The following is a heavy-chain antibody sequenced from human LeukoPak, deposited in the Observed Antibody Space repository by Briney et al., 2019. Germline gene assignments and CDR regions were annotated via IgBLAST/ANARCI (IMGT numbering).Heavy chain of an antibody. CDR2: IDPNSGGT. V-gene: IGHV1-2*02. D-gene: IGHD3-9*01. CDR1: GYTFTGYY. J-gene: IGHJ4*02. Sequence: ASVKVSCKASGYTFTGYYMHWVRQAPGQGLEWMGWIDPNSGGTNYAQKFQGRVTMTRDTSISTAYMELNRLRSDDTAVYYCARTLPYTISPGGYWGQGTLVTVSS. CDR3: ARTLPYTISPGGY.